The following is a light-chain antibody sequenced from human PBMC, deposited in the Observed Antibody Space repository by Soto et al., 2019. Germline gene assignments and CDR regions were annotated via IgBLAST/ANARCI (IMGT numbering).Light chain of an antibody. CDR1: QDISKD. CDR3: LQEHDYPRT. V-gene: IGKV1-6*01. J-gene: IGKJ1*01. Sequence: AIQMTQSPTYLSASVGDRVIITCRASQDISKDLGWYQQKPGKAPKFLIYSATSTQSGVPSTFSGSGFGTDFTLTIRSLQPEDFATYYCLQEHDYPRTFGQGTKFEF. CDR2: SAT.